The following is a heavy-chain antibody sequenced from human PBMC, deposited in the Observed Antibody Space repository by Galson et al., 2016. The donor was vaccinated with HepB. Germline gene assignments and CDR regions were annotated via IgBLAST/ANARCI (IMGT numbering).Heavy chain of an antibody. D-gene: IGHD5-24*01. CDR2: ISHEGTNK. CDR1: GFTFPDYG. V-gene: IGHV3-30*03. CDR3: AHIYNTSAD. J-gene: IGHJ1*01. Sequence: SLRLSCAASGFTFPDYGMYWVRQPPGKGLECVSVISHEGTNKYYKESVKGRFTISRDNSKNILYLQLTSLRAEDTGVYYCAHIYNTSADWGQGSLVTVSS.